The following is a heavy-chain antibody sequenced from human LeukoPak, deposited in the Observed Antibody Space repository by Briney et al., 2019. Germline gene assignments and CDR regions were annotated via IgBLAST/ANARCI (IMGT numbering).Heavy chain of an antibody. CDR3: ANMVRGVIMNY. CDR2: ISGSGGST. J-gene: IGHJ4*02. Sequence: GGSLRLSCAASGFTFSSYAMSWVRQAPGKGLEWVSAISGSGGSTYYADSVKGRFTISGDNSNNTLYLQMNSLRVEDTALYYCANMVRGVIMNYWGQGTLVTVSS. V-gene: IGHV3-23*01. D-gene: IGHD3-10*01. CDR1: GFTFSSYA.